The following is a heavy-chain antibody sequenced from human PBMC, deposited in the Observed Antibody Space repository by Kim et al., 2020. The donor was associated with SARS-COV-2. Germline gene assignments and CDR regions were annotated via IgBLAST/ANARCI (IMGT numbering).Heavy chain of an antibody. D-gene: IGHD5-18*01. J-gene: IGHJ5*02. V-gene: IGHV3-23*01. CDR3: AKDTGYSYANWFDP. CDR2: ISGSGGST. CDR1: GFTFSNYA. Sequence: GGSLRHSCAASGFTFSNYAMSWVRQAPGKGLDWVSAISGSGGSTYYAESVKGRFTISRDNSKNTLYLQMNSLRAEDTAVYYCAKDTGYSYANWFDPWGQGTLVTVSS.